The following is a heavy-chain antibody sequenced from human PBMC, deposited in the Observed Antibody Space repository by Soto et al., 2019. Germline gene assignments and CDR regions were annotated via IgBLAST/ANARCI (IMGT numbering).Heavy chain of an antibody. D-gene: IGHD4-17*01. Sequence: PGGSLRLSCAASGFTFSGSAMHWVRQASGKGQEWVGRIRSKANSYATAYAASVKGRFTISRDDSKNTAYLQMNSLKTEDTAVYYCTSPPSQMTTVSQVHYWGQGTLVTVSS. CDR2: IRSKANSYAT. CDR3: TSPPSQMTTVSQVHY. CDR1: GFTFSGSA. V-gene: IGHV3-73*01. J-gene: IGHJ4*02.